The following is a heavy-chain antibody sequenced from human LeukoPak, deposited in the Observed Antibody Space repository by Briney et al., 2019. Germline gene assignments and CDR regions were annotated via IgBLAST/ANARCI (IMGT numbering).Heavy chain of an antibody. CDR1: GGSISSDSYY. Sequence: SEALSLTCTVSGGSISSDSYYWTWIRQPAGKGLEWIGRIGTSGSTNYNPSLKSRLTISLDTSKNQFSLKLNSVTAADTAVYYCARSNGDYTILGYWGQGTLVTVSS. CDR2: IGTSGST. J-gene: IGHJ4*02. CDR3: ARSNGDYTILGY. D-gene: IGHD4-17*01. V-gene: IGHV4-61*02.